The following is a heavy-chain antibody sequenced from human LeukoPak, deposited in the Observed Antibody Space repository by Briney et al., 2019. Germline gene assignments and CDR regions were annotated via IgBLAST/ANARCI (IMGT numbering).Heavy chain of an antibody. D-gene: IGHD2-21*02. CDR1: GGSISSYY. Sequence: SETLSLTCTVSGGSISSYYWSWIRQPPGKGLEWIGYIYYSGSTNYNPSLKSRVTISVDTSKNQFSLNLISVTAADTAVYYCARDDGRGVVTPYWGQGTLVTVSS. CDR2: IYYSGST. J-gene: IGHJ4*02. V-gene: IGHV4-59*12. CDR3: ARDDGRGVVTPY.